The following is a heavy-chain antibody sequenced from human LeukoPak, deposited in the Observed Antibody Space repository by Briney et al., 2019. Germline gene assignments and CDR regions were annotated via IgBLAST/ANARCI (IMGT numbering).Heavy chain of an antibody. CDR1: GFTFSRFA. Sequence: GGCLRLSCAASGFTFSRFAMSWVRQAPGKGLEWVSAISGSGSDTYYADSVKGRFTVSRDNSKNTLYLQMNSLRAEDTALYYCAKDRYGDYPFEYWGQGTLVTVSS. CDR3: AKDRYGDYPFEY. J-gene: IGHJ4*02. CDR2: ISGSGSDT. D-gene: IGHD4-17*01. V-gene: IGHV3-23*01.